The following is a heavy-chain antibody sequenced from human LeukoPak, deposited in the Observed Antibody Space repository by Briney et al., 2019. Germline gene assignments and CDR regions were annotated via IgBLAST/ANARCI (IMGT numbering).Heavy chain of an antibody. Sequence: GGSLRLSCAASGFTFSSYAMSWVRQAPGRGLEWASSISGSGGSTQYADSVQGRFAISRDNSKNVLYLQMNSLRAEDTAVYFCARDPNGDYIGTFDMWGRGTMVSVPS. D-gene: IGHD4-17*01. J-gene: IGHJ3*02. CDR1: GFTFSSYA. CDR3: ARDPNGDYIGTFDM. V-gene: IGHV3-23*01. CDR2: ISGSGGST.